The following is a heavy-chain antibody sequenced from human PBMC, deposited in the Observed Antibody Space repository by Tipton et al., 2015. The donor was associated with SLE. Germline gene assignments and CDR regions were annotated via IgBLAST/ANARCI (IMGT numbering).Heavy chain of an antibody. V-gene: IGHV4-39*07. J-gene: IGHJ4*02. CDR1: GGSISSSKYY. Sequence: LRLSCTVSGGSISSSKYYWGWIRQPPGKGLEWIGSIYSSGSTYYNPSLKSRVSISVDTFKNQFFLNLRSVTAADTAVYFCARGGASVLIRNCYFDYWGQGSLVTVSS. CDR3: ARGGASVLIRNCYFDY. D-gene: IGHD2-8*01. CDR2: IYSSGST.